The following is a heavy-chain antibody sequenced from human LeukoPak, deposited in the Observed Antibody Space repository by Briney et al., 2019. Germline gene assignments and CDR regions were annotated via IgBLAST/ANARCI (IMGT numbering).Heavy chain of an antibody. CDR3: ARGAPKGHYYDSSGY. J-gene: IGHJ4*02. V-gene: IGHV3-30-3*01. CDR2: ISYDGSNK. Sequence: PGRSLRLSCAASGFTFSSYAMHWVRQAPGKGLEWVAVISYDGSNKYYADSVKGRFTISRDNSKNTLYLQMNSLRAEDTAVYYCARGAPKGHYYDSSGYWGQGILVTVSS. CDR1: GFTFSSYA. D-gene: IGHD3-22*01.